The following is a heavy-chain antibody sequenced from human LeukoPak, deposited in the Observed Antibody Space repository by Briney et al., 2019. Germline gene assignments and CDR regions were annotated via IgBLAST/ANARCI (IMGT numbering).Heavy chain of an antibody. CDR2: MNPNSGNT. D-gene: IGHD6-13*01. J-gene: IGHJ6*03. Sequence: ASVKVSCKASGYTFTSYDINWVRQATGQGLEWMGWMNPNSGNTGYAQKFQGRVTMTRNTSISTAYMELSSLRSEDTAVYYCARGAWEQQLGPYYYYMDVWGKGTTVTISS. CDR3: ARGAWEQQLGPYYYYMDV. V-gene: IGHV1-8*01. CDR1: GYTFTSYD.